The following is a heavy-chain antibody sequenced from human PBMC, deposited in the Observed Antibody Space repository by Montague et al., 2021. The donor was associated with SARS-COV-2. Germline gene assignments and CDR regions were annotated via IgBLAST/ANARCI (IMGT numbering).Heavy chain of an antibody. Sequence: VKPTQTLTLTCTFSGFSLNTSGEGVGWVRQPPGKALEWLALIYWDDDKRYSPSLESRSTISKDTTKNEVVLTVANMDPVDTATYYCARYGDYGSWFDPWGQGTLVTVSS. CDR2: IYWDDDK. J-gene: IGHJ5*02. CDR3: ARYGDYGSWFDP. CDR1: GFSLNTSGEG. V-gene: IGHV2-5*02. D-gene: IGHD4-17*01.